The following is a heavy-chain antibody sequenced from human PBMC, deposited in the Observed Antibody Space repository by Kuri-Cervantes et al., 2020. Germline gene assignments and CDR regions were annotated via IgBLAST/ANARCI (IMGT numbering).Heavy chain of an antibody. V-gene: IGHV1-69*06. J-gene: IGHJ3*02. CDR1: GGTFSSYS. Sequence: SVNVSCKASGGTFSSYSIGWVRQAPGQGLEWMGGIIPIFGTANYAQKFQGRVTITSDKSTSTAYMELSSLRSEDTAVYYCARVSPDYYDSSGYRAFDIWGQGTMVTVSS. CDR2: IIPIFGTA. CDR3: ARVSPDYYDSSGYRAFDI. D-gene: IGHD3-22*01.